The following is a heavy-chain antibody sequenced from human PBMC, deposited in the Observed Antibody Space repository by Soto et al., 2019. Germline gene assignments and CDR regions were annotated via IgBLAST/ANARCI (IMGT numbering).Heavy chain of an antibody. Sequence: ASVKVSCKASGGTFSSYTISWVRQAPGQGLEWMGWINANNGKTKYAQKLQGRVTMTTDTSTSTAYMELRSLRSDDTAVYYCARDQAMAQFDYWGQGTLVTVSS. D-gene: IGHD5-18*01. V-gene: IGHV1-18*01. CDR2: INANNGKT. CDR1: GGTFSSYT. CDR3: ARDQAMAQFDY. J-gene: IGHJ4*02.